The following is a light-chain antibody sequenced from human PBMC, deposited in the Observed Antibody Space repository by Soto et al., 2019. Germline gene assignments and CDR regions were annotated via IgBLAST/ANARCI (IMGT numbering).Light chain of an antibody. CDR2: WAS. CDR1: QSVFYSSNNKNY. CDR3: HASYITPLT. J-gene: IGKJ3*01. V-gene: IGKV4-1*01. Sequence: DIVMTQSPDSLAVSLGERATINCKSSQSVFYSSNNKNYLAWYQQQPGQPPKLLIYWASTRDSGVPDRFSGSGSGPDFTLPIRSLQAEDVAVYYCHASYITPLTFGPGTKVDLQ.